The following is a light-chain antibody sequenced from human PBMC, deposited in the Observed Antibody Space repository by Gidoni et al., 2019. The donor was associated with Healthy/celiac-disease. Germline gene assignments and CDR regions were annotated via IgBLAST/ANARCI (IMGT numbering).Light chain of an antibody. CDR3: QSYDSSLSALWV. CDR1: SSNIGAGYD. Sequence: QSVLPHPPSVSGAPGHRATIPCPGSSSNIGAGYDVHWYQQLPGTAPKLLIYGNSNRPSGVPDRFSGSKSGTSASLAITGLQAEDEADYYCQSYDSSLSALWVFGGGTKLTVL. J-gene: IGLJ3*02. V-gene: IGLV1-40*01. CDR2: GNS.